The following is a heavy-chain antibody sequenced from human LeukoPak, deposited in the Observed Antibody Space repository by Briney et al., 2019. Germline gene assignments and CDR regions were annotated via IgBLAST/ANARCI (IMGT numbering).Heavy chain of an antibody. J-gene: IGHJ4*02. CDR3: AKWGDYDVLTGYYDSDY. CDR1: GFTFSKSA. V-gene: IGHV3-23*01. CDR2: IGHNGGST. Sequence: GGSLRLSCVASGFTFSKSAMSWVRQAPGKGLQWVSGIGHNGGSTFYGDSVKGRFTISRDNSRNTLYLQMNSLSAEDTAIYYCAKWGDYDVLTGYYDSDYWGQGTLVTVSS. D-gene: IGHD3-9*01.